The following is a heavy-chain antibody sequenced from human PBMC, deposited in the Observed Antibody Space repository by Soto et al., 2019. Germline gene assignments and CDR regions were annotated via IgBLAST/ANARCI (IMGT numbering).Heavy chain of an antibody. V-gene: IGHV3-30-3*01. CDR1: GFTFSSYA. CDR2: ISYDGSNK. CDR3: ARDLDY. J-gene: IGHJ4*02. Sequence: QVQLVESGGGVVQPGRSLRLSCAASGFTFSSYAMHWVRQAPGKGPEWVAVISYDGSNKYYADSVKGRFTISRDNSKNTLYLQMNSLRAEDTAVYYCARDLDYWGQGTLVTVSS.